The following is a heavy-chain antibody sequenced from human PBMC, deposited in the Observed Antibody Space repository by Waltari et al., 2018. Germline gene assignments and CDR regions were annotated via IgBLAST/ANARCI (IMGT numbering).Heavy chain of an antibody. J-gene: IGHJ4*02. CDR1: GFTFGDYA. Sequence: EVQLVESGGGLVQPGRSLRLSCTASGFTFGDYAMSWVRQAPGKGWEWVGFIRSKAYGGKTEYAASVKGRFTIARDDSKSIAYLQMNSLKTEDTAVYYCTRGSPGGITFGGVIAYWGQGTLVTVSS. V-gene: IGHV3-49*04. CDR3: TRGSPGGITFGGVIAY. D-gene: IGHD3-16*01. CDR2: IRSKAYGGKT.